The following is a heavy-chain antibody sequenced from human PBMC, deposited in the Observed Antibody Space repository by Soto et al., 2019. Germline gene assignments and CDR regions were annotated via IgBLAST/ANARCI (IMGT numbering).Heavy chain of an antibody. D-gene: IGHD2-15*01. CDR2: IIPIFGTA. CDR1: GGTFSSYA. J-gene: IGHJ6*02. V-gene: IGHV1-69*12. Sequence: QVQLVQSGAEVKKPGSSVKVSCKASGGTFSSYAISWVRQAPGQGLEWMGGIIPIFGTANYAQKFQGRVSTXADESTSTAYXXLXSLXSEDTAVYYCARGRGDIVVVVAAPTPYYSYYGMDVWGQGTTVTVSS. CDR3: ARGRGDIVVVVAAPTPYYSYYGMDV.